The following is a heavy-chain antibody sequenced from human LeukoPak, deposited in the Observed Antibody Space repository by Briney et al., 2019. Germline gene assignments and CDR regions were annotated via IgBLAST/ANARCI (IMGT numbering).Heavy chain of an antibody. D-gene: IGHD2-15*01. CDR1: GFTFSGAA. CDR3: SSSLKSYCSGGKCHSDYYYYGMDV. Sequence: GGSLKLSCAASGFTFSGAAMHWVRQASGKGLEWVGRIRSKANNYATAYAASVEGRFIISRDDSKNTAFLQMNSLTTEDTAVYYCSSSLKSYCSGGKCHSDYYYYGMDVWGQGTTVTVSS. J-gene: IGHJ6*02. V-gene: IGHV3-73*01. CDR2: IRSKANNYAT.